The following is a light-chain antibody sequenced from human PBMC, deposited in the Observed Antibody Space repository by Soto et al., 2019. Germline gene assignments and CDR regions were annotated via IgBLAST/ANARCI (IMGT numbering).Light chain of an antibody. CDR3: QQYYKTPT. CDR2: GTS. Sequence: EVVLTQSPGTLSLSLVGIAAGSFMASERIYSAYLGWYQQKPGQAPRLLIYGTSSRATGIPARFSGSGSGTEFTLTISSLQAEDVAMYYCQQYYKTPTFGRGTKVDIK. V-gene: IGKV3-20*01. CDR1: ERIYSAY. J-gene: IGKJ1*01.